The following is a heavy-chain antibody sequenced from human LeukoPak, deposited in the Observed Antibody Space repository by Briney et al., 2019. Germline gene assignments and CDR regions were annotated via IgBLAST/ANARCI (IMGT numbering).Heavy chain of an antibody. D-gene: IGHD6-19*01. V-gene: IGHV4-4*02. CDR1: GGSISSSDW. CDR3: AREGIAVAGPMDV. J-gene: IGHJ6*02. CDR2: VYHSGSA. Sequence: PSETLSLTCAVSGGSISSSDWWSWVRQPPGKGLEWIGDVYHSGSANYKLSLKSRVIISVDKSKNQFFLKLTSVTAADTAVYYCAREGIAVAGPMDVWGQGTTVTVSS.